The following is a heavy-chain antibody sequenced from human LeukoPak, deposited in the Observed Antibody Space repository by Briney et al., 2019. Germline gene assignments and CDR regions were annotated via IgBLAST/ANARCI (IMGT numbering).Heavy chain of an antibody. CDR3: ARGDYDYVWGSYRPI. V-gene: IGHV3-30-3*01. Sequence: QPGRSLRLSCAASGFTFSSYAMHWVRQAPGKGLEWVAVISYDGSNKYYADSVKGRFTISRDNSKNTLYLQMNSLRAEDTAVYYCARGDYDYVWGSYRPIWGQGTLVTVSS. J-gene: IGHJ4*02. CDR2: ISYDGSNK. D-gene: IGHD3-16*02. CDR1: GFTFSSYA.